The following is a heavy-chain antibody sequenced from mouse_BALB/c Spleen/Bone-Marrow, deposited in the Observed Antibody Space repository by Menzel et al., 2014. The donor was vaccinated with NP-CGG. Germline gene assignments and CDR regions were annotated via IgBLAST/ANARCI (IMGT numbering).Heavy chain of an antibody. CDR2: ISSGGGST. D-gene: IGHD2-3*01. CDR3: ARHEDGYYDARDY. Sequence: EVMLVESGGGLVKPGGSLKLSCAASGFAFSSYDMSWVRQTPEKRLEWVAYISSGGGSTYYPDTVKGRFTISRDNAKNTLYLQMSSLKSEDTAMYYCARHEDGYYDARDYWGQGTSVTVSA. V-gene: IGHV5-12-1*01. J-gene: IGHJ4*01. CDR1: GFAFSSYD.